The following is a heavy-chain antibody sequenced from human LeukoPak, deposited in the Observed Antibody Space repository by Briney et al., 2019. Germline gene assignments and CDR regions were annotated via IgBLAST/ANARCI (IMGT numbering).Heavy chain of an antibody. CDR1: GFTFSSYW. V-gene: IGHV3-7*01. J-gene: IGHJ4*02. Sequence: PGGSLRLSCAASGFTFSSYWMSWVRQAPGKGLGWVDNINQDGSEKYYVDSVKGRFTISRDNAKNSLYLQMNSLRAEDTAVYYCARDARRTGASGYSYGYSYWGQGTLVTVSS. CDR2: INQDGSEK. D-gene: IGHD5-18*01. CDR3: ARDARRTGASGYSYGYSY.